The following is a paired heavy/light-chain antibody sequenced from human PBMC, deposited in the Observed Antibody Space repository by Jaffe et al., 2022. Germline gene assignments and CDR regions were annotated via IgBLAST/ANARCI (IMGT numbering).Light chain of an antibody. J-gene: IGKJ1*01. CDR1: QSLLYSDGKTY. CDR3: MQGLDFWT. Sequence: IVMTQTPLSLSVTPGQPASISCKSSQSLLYSDGKTYLYWYLQKPGQSPQLLIYEVSSRFSGVPDRFSGSGSGTDFTLKISRVEAEDVGVYYCMQGLDFWTFGQGTNVEIK. V-gene: IGKV2-29*02. CDR2: EVS.
Heavy chain of an antibody. D-gene: IGHD6-19*01. V-gene: IGHV3-66*02. CDR2: IYSGGST. J-gene: IGHJ4*02. CDR3: ASGFRQWPHPFDY. Sequence: EVQLVESGGGLVQPGGSLRLSCAASGFTVANNYMNWVRQAPGKGLEWVSVIYSGGSTYYADSVKGRFTISRENSKNTLYLQMNSLRSEDTAVYYCASGFRQWPHPFDYWGQGTLVTVSS. CDR1: GFTVANNY.